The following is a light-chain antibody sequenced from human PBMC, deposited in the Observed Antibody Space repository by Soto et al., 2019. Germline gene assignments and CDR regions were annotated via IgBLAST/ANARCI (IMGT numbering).Light chain of an antibody. Sequence: QSVLTQPPSVSGAPGQRVTISCTGSSSSIGAGYVSWYQQHPGRAPKLILYEVSNRPSGVSNRFSGSKSGSTASLTISGLQAEDVADYYCSSYTDVVTLEVFGTGTKSPS. V-gene: IGLV2-14*01. CDR3: SSYTDVVTLEV. J-gene: IGLJ1*01. CDR2: EVS. CDR1: SSSIGAGY.